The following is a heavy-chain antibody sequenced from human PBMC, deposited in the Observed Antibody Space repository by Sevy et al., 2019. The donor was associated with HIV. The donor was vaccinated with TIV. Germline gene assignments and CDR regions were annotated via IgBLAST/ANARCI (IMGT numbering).Heavy chain of an antibody. Sequence: GGSLRLSCAASGFTFSTYWMNWVRLAPRKGLEWVANIKQDGSEEYYVDSVRGRFTISRDNAKNSLYLQMNSLRAEDTAVYYCARDAVLYSSSWRFDYWGQGTLVTVSS. CDR1: GFTFSTYW. CDR3: ARDAVLYSSSWRFDY. CDR2: IKQDGSEE. J-gene: IGHJ4*02. D-gene: IGHD6-13*01. V-gene: IGHV3-7*03.